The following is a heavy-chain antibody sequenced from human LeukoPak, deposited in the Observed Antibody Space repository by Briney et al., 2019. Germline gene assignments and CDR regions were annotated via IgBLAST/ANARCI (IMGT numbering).Heavy chain of an antibody. CDR1: GGSISSSSYY. V-gene: IGHV4-39*01. Sequence: SETLSLTCTVSGGSISSSSYYWGWIRQPPGKGLEWIGSIYYSGSTYYNPSLKSRVTISVDTSKNQFSLKLSSVTAADTAVYYCARVQYSSSVDSWGQGTLVTVSS. J-gene: IGHJ4*02. CDR2: IYYSGST. CDR3: ARVQYSSSVDS. D-gene: IGHD6-6*01.